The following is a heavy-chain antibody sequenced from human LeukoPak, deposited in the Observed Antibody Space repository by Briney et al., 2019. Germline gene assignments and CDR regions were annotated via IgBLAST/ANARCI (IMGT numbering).Heavy chain of an antibody. CDR2: ISSSSSYI. D-gene: IGHD2-15*01. CDR1: GFTFSSYS. Sequence: GGSLRLSCAASGFTFSSYSMNWVRQAPGKGLEWVSSISSSSSYIYYADSVKGRFTISRDNAKNSLYLQMNSLRAEDTAVYYCARDFVVVVAATPGCWGQGTLVTVSS. J-gene: IGHJ4*02. CDR3: ARDFVVVVAATPGC. V-gene: IGHV3-21*01.